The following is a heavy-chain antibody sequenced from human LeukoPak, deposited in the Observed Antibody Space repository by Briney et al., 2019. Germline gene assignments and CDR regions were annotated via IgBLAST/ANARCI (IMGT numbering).Heavy chain of an antibody. CDR1: GYTLTELS. V-gene: IGHV3-7*03. Sequence: ASVKVSCKVSGYTLTELSMHWVRQAPGKGLEWVANIKQDGSEKYYVDSVKGRFTISRDNAKNSLYLQMNSLGAEDTAVYFCARCLSLGDFWNSYSKPFFDYWGQGALVTVSS. CDR3: ARCLSLGDFWNSYSKPFFDY. D-gene: IGHD3-3*01. J-gene: IGHJ4*02. CDR2: IKQDGSEK.